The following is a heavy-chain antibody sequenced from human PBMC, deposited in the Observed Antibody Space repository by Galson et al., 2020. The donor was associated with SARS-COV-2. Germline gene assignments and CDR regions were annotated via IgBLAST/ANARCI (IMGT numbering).Heavy chain of an antibody. D-gene: IGHD4-4*01. V-gene: IGHV4-31*03. Sequence: ASETLSLTCTVSGGSISSGGYYWSWIRQHPGKGLEWNGYIYYSGSTYYNPSLKSRVTISVDTSKNQFSLKLGSVTAADTAVYYCARDRATAGMDVWGQGTTVTVSS. J-gene: IGHJ6*02. CDR1: GGSISSGGYY. CDR2: IYYSGST. CDR3: ARDRATAGMDV.